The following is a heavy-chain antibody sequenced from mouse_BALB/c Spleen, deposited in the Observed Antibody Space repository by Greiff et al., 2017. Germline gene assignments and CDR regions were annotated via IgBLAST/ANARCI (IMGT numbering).Heavy chain of an antibody. CDR1: GYTFTSYV. J-gene: IGHJ4*01. CDR2: INPYNDGT. CDR3: ARSYGNYDYAMDY. V-gene: IGHV1-14*01. Sequence: VQLQQSGPELVKPGASVKMSCKASGYTFTSYVMHWVKQKPGQGLEWIGYINPYNDGTKYNEKFKGKATLTSDKSSSTAYMELSSLTSEDSAVYYCARSYGNYDYAMDYWGQGTSVTVSS. D-gene: IGHD2-1*01.